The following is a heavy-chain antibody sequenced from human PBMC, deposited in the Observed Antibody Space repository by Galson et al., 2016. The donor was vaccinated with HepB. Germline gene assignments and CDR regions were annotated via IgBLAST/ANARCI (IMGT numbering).Heavy chain of an antibody. CDR2: ISGSGGRT. CDR1: AGTFTNYA. Sequence: SLRLSCAVCAGTFTNYAMNWVRQAPGQGLEWVAAISGSGGRTSYEDSVRGRFTISRDNSKTTLFLRMNSVRVEDTAVYFCAKSGFFGELDKWGQGTRVVVSS. D-gene: IGHD3-10*01. V-gene: IGHV3-23*01. J-gene: IGHJ4*02. CDR3: AKSGFFGELDK.